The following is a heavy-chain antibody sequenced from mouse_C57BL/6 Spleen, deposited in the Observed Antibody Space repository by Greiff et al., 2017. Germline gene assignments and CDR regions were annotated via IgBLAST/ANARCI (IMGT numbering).Heavy chain of an antibody. Sequence: VQLQQPGAELVRPGTSVKLSCKASGYTFTSYWMHWVKQRPGQGLEWIGVIDPSTSYPNYNQKFKGKATLTVDTSSSTAYMQLSILTSEDSAVYYCARGGYGSSSYYYAMDYWGQGTSVTVSS. CDR2: IDPSTSYP. D-gene: IGHD1-1*01. J-gene: IGHJ4*01. CDR3: ARGGYGSSSYYYAMDY. V-gene: IGHV1-59*01. CDR1: GYTFTSYW.